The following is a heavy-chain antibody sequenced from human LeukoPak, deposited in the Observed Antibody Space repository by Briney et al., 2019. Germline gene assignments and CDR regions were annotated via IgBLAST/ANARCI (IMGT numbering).Heavy chain of an antibody. CDR2: IHSSGNS. V-gene: IGHV4-4*07. J-gene: IGHJ2*01. D-gene: IGHD2-21*02. Sequence: SETLSLTCTASGFSISSYWWSGVRVRRPARRGLELIGRIHSSGNSNYNPSLKGRVTMSVDTSKNQFSLSLTSVTAADTAVYYCARTTAHWYFDLWGRGTLVSVSS. CDR1: GFSISSYW. CDR3: ARTTAHWYFDL.